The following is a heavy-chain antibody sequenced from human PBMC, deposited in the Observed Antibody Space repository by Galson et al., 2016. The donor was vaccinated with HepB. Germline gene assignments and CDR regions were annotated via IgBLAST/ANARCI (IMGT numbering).Heavy chain of an antibody. J-gene: IGHJ5*02. Sequence: SLRLSCAASGFTFSSYAMSWVRQAPGKGLEWVSAISGSGGSTYYADSVKGRFTISRDNSKNTLYLQMNSLRAEDTAEYYWAKEDCSSTSGYGVLGTRMGRVGRRGCFDPWGQGTLVTVSS. CDR1: GFTFSSYA. V-gene: IGHV3-23*01. D-gene: IGHD2-2*01. CDR3: AKEDCSSTSGYGVLGTRMGRVGRRGCFDP. CDR2: ISGSGGST.